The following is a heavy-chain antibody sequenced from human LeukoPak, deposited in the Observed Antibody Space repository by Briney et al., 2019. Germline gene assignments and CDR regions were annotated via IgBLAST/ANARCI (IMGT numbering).Heavy chain of an antibody. CDR3: ARGIFGSGSYPDY. Sequence: PGRSLRLSCAASGFTFSTYAMHWVRQAPGKGLEWVTMIWHDGSHKYYTDSVRGRFTISRDNSKNTVYLQMNSLRAEDTAVYYCARGIFGSGSYPDYWGQGTLVTVSS. CDR2: IWHDGSHK. J-gene: IGHJ4*02. D-gene: IGHD3-10*01. CDR1: GFTFSTYA. V-gene: IGHV3-33*01.